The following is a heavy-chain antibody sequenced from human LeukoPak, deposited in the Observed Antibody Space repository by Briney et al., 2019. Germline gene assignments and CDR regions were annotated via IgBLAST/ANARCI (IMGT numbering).Heavy chain of an antibody. CDR3: ARHGWYYGSGSYRGYGMDV. CDR1: GYLFTSYW. D-gene: IGHD3-10*01. J-gene: IGHJ6*02. Sequence: RGESLEISWQGSGYLFTSYWIGWVRQLPGKGLEWMGIIYPGDSDTRYSPSCQGQVTISADKSISTAYLQWSSLKASDTAMYYCARHGWYYGSGSYRGYGMDVWGQGTTVTVSS. CDR2: IYPGDSDT. V-gene: IGHV5-51*01.